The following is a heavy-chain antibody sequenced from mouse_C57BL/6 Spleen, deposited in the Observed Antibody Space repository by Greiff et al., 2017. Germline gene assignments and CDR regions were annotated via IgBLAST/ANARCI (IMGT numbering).Heavy chain of an antibody. Sequence: VQLQQPGAELVRPGSSVKLSCKASGYTFTSYWMHWVKQRPIQGLEWIGNIDPSDSETHYNQKFKDKATLTVDKSSSTAYMQLSSLTSEDSAVYYCARIYYGYDGGFAYWAKGLWSLSLQ. D-gene: IGHD2-2*01. CDR1: GYTFTSYW. CDR2: IDPSDSET. J-gene: IGHJ3*01. CDR3: ARIYYGYDGGFAY. V-gene: IGHV1-52*01.